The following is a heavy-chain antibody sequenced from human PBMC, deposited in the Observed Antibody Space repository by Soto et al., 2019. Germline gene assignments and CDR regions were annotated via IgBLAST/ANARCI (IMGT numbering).Heavy chain of an antibody. CDR1: GFQFSSPA. V-gene: IGHV3-23*01. Sequence: DVRLLESGGGLVQPGGSLRLTCVASGFQFSSPAMSWVRLDPGKGLEWISAISGGGDYTYHADSVRGRFAISRDNSKNTLFLQMNDLRAEDTALYYCAKGSGASRPYYFDYWGQGTLVTVSS. D-gene: IGHD2-15*01. CDR3: AKGSGASRPYYFDY. J-gene: IGHJ4*02. CDR2: ISGGGDYT.